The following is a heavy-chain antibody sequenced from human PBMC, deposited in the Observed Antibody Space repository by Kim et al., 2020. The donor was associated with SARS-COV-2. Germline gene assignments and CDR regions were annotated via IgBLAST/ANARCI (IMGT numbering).Heavy chain of an antibody. CDR2: INPSGGST. CDR3: ARDSFPKYEPNYRGLGEHFDY. Sequence: ASVKVSCRASGYTFTSYYMHWVRQAPGQGLEWMGIINPSGGSTSYAQKFQGRVTMTRDTSTSTVYMELSSLRSEDTAVYYCARDSFPKYEPNYRGLGEHFDYWGQGTLVTVSS. D-gene: IGHD3-16*01. V-gene: IGHV1-46*01. CDR1: GYTFTSYY. J-gene: IGHJ4*02.